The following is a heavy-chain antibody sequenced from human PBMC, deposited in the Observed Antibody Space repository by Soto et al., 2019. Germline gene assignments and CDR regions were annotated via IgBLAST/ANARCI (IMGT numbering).Heavy chain of an antibody. J-gene: IGHJ6*02. CDR2: ISYTGST. CDR1: GGSISSTKNY. D-gene: IGHD3-10*01. V-gene: IGHV4-39*01. CDR3: SRRFSFGSGKYGMDV. Sequence: SETLSLTCTVSGGSISSTKNYWGWIRQPPGKGLEWIGTISYTGSTYYNPSLNGRVIISADTSKNQFSLKLSSLTAADTAVYYCSRRFSFGSGKYGMDVWGQGTTVTVSS.